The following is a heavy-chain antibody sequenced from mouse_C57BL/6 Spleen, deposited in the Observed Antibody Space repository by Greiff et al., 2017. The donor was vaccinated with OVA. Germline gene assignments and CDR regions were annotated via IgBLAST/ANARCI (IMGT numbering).Heavy chain of an antibody. CDR3: AREGPSTTVVDAMDY. V-gene: IGHV1-22*01. D-gene: IGHD1-1*01. J-gene: IGHJ4*01. CDR2: INPNNGGT. Sequence: EVQLQQSGPELVKPGASVKMSCKASGYTFTDYNMHWVKQSHGKSLEWIGYINPNNGGTNYNQKFKGKATLTVNKSSSTAYMELRSLTSEDSAVYYCAREGPSTTVVDAMDYWGQGTSVTVSS. CDR1: GYTFTDYN.